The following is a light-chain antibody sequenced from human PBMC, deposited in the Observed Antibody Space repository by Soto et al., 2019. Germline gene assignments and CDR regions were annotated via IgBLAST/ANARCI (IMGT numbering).Light chain of an antibody. CDR2: DVS. CDR1: RSDVGGYNY. J-gene: IGLJ1*01. Sequence: QSALTQPRSASGSPGQSVTISCTGTRSDVGGYNYVSWYQQHPGKAPKLMIYDVSKRPSGVPDRFSGSKSGNTASLTISGLQAEDEADYYCCSYAGSYTFVFGTGTKLTVL. CDR3: CSYAGSYTFV. V-gene: IGLV2-11*01.